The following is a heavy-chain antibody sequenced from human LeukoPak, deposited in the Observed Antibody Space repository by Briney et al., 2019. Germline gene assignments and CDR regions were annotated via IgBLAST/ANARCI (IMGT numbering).Heavy chain of an antibody. V-gene: IGHV4-31*03. CDR3: ARGDSSSWYSDY. J-gene: IGHJ4*02. D-gene: IGHD6-13*01. CDR1: GGSISSGGYY. CDR2: IYYSGSS. Sequence: PSETLSLTCTVSGGSISSGGYYWSWIRQPPGKGLAWIGYIYYSGSSYYNPSLKSRVTISVDTSENQFSLKLSSVTAADTAVYYCARGDSSSWYSDYWGQGTLVTVSS.